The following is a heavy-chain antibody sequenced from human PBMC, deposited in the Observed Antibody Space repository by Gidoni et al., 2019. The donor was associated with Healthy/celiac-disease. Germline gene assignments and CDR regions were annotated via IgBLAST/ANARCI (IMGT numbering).Heavy chain of an antibody. V-gene: IGHV4-30-4*01. CDR1: GGSTSSGAYY. Sequence: QVQLQESGPGLVKPSQTLSLTCTVSGGSTSSGAYYWSWNRQPPGKGLEWIGYIYYSGSTYYNPSLKSRVTISVDTSKNQFSLKLSSVTAADTAVYYCARGDEGVDGDLGPYYFDYWGQGTLVTVSS. CDR2: IYYSGST. J-gene: IGHJ4*02. D-gene: IGHD4-17*01. CDR3: ARGDEGVDGDLGPYYFDY.